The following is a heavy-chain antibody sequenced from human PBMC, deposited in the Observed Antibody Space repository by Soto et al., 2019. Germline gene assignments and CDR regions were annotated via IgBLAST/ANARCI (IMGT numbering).Heavy chain of an antibody. V-gene: IGHV3-33*01. D-gene: IGHD3-10*01. CDR3: ARDQAGSGSYYKPFDY. CDR1: GFTFSSYG. Sequence: PGGSLRLSCAASGFTFSSYGMHWVRQAPGKGLEWVAVIWYDGSNKYYADSVKGRFTISRDNSKNTLYLQMNSLRAEDTAVYYCARDQAGSGSYYKPFDYWGQGTLVTVSS. J-gene: IGHJ4*02. CDR2: IWYDGSNK.